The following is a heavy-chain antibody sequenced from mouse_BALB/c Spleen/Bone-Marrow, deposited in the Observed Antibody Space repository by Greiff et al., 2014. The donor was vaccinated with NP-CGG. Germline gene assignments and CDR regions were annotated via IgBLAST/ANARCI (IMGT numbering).Heavy chain of an antibody. CDR2: ISDGGTYT. Sequence: EVMLVESGGGLVKPGGSLKLSCAASGLTFSDFYMFWFRQTPEKRLEWVATISDGGTYTYYPDSVKGRFTISRDNAKNNLYLQMSSLKSEDTAIYYCARSGERYGAMDYWGQGTSVTVSS. CDR3: ARSGERYGAMDY. J-gene: IGHJ4*01. CDR1: GLTFSDFY. D-gene: IGHD1-1*02. V-gene: IGHV5-4*02.